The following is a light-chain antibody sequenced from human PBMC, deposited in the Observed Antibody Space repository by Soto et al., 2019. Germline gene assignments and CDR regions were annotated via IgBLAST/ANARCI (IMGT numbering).Light chain of an antibody. CDR3: QQYNEWPIT. CDR2: RAS. V-gene: IGKV3-15*01. Sequence: EVVMTQSPATLSLSPGERATLSCRASQSVSSLLAWYQQKPGQAPWLLIYRASTRATGISGRFSGSGSGTEFTLTITSLQSEDFAVYYCQQYNEWPITFGQGTRLEIK. CDR1: QSVSSL. J-gene: IGKJ5*01.